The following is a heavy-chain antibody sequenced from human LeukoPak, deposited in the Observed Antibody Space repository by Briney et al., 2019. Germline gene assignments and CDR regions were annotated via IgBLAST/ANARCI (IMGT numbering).Heavy chain of an antibody. CDR1: GGSISSGGYY. Sequence: PSETLSLTCTVSGGSISSGGYYWSWIRQHPGKGLEWIGYIYYSGSTYYNPSLKSRVTISVDTSKNQFSLKLSSVTAADTAVYYCARDMADYYDSSGYYGAFDIWGQGTMVTVSS. CDR2: IYYSGST. V-gene: IGHV4-31*03. CDR3: ARDMADYYDSSGYYGAFDI. J-gene: IGHJ3*02. D-gene: IGHD3-22*01.